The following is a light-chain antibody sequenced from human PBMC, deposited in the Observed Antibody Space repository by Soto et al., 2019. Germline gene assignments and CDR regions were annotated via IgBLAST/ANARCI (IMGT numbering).Light chain of an antibody. V-gene: IGLV1-40*01. CDR3: QSYYSSLSGSYV. J-gene: IGLJ1*01. CDR1: SSNIGAGYD. CDR2: GNS. Sequence: QPVLTQPPSVSGAPGQRVTISCTGSSSNIGAGYDVHWYQQLPGTAPKLLIYGNSNRPSGVPDRFSGSKSGTSASLAITGLQAEDEADYYCQSYYSSLSGSYVFGTGTKVTVL.